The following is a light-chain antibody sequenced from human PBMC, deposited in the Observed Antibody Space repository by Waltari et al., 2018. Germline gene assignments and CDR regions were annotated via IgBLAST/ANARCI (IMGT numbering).Light chain of an antibody. CDR3: HQYYTTPFT. J-gene: IGKJ3*01. V-gene: IGKV4-1*01. CDR2: WAS. CDR1: PSVLDSSNNKNY. Sequence: DIVMTQSPDSLAVSLGERATINCKSSPSVLDSSNNKNYLAWYQQKAGQPPKLLIYWASTRESGVPARFSGSGSGTDFTLTISSLQAEDVAVYYCHQYYTTPFTLGPGTKVDIK.